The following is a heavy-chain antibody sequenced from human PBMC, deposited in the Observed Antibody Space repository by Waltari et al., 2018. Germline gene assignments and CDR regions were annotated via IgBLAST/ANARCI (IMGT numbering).Heavy chain of an antibody. CDR1: GYTFTGYY. CDR3: ARREHFGDSLDY. CDR2: INPNTGDT. V-gene: IGHV1-2*06. D-gene: IGHD3-16*01. J-gene: IGHJ4*02. Sequence: QVQLVQSGAEVKKPGASVRGSSKASGYTFTGYYIHWVRQAPGQGLEGMGRINPNTGDTKFAQNFRVRVTMTRDTSISTAYMELSGLRSDDTAMYFCARREHFGDSLDYWGQGTLVAVSS.